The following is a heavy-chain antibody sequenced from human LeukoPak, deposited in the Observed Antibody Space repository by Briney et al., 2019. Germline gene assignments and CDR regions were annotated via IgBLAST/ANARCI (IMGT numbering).Heavy chain of an antibody. V-gene: IGHV3-23*01. Sequence: GGSLRLSCATSGFPFSDFSMSWVRQAPGKGLEWISTTNSGGTSTYYAESVKGRFTISRDNSKYTLYLQMGSLRVEDTAVYYCAKQSYARSLGEGGPGTLVSVSS. CDR2: TNSGGTST. CDR1: GFPFSDFS. J-gene: IGHJ4*02. CDR3: AKQSYARSLGE. D-gene: IGHD2-8*01.